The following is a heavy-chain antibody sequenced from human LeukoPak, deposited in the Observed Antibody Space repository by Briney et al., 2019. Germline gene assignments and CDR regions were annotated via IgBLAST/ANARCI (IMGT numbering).Heavy chain of an antibody. Sequence: GASVKVSCKASGYTFTSYGISWVRQAPGQGLEWMGWISAYYGNTNYAQKLQGRVTMTTDTSTSTAYMELRSLRSDDTAVYYCARDSPLYGYATGGSYYYGMDVWGQGTTVTVSS. J-gene: IGHJ6*02. D-gene: IGHD5-18*01. CDR3: ARDSPLYGYATGGSYYYGMDV. CDR1: GYTFTSYG. CDR2: ISAYYGNT. V-gene: IGHV1-18*01.